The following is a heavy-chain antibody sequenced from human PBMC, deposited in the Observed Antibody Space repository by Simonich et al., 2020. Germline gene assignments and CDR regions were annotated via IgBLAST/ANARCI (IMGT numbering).Heavy chain of an antibody. D-gene: IGHD6-19*01. CDR1: GYSISSGYY. V-gene: IGHV4-38-2*01. J-gene: IGHJ4*02. CDR2: IYHSGRT. CDR3: ARVTREWLVFY. Sequence: QLQLQESGPGLVKPSETLSLTCAVSGYSISSGYYWGWIRQPPGKGLEWIGSIYHSGRTYYNPSLKSRVTISVDTSKNQFSLKLSSVTAADTAVYYCARVTREWLVFYWGQGTLVTVSS.